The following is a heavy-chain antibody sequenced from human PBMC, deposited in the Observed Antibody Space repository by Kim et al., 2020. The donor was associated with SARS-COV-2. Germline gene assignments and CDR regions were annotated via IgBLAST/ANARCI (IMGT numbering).Heavy chain of an antibody. D-gene: IGHD6-19*01. Sequence: SETLSLTCTVSGGSISSYYWSWIRQPPGKGLEWIGYIYYSGSTNYNPSLKSRVTISVDTSKNQFSLKLSSVTAADTAVYYCARDKWLGGISDYWGQGTLV. CDR1: GGSISSYY. J-gene: IGHJ4*02. CDR3: ARDKWLGGISDY. CDR2: IYYSGST. V-gene: IGHV4-59*01.